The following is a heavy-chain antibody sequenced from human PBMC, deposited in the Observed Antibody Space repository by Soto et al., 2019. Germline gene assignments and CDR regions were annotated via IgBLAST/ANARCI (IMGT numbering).Heavy chain of an antibody. CDR3: ARTLWFVEYHYMDV. CDR1: GGSISSYY. V-gene: IGHV4-59*01. CDR2: IYYSGST. D-gene: IGHD3-10*01. Sequence: SETLSLTCTVSGGSISSYYWSWIRQPPGKGLEWIGYIYYSGSTNYNPSLKSRVTISVDTSKNQFSLKLSSVTAADTAVYYCARTLWFVEYHYMDVWGKGTTGTVSS. J-gene: IGHJ6*03.